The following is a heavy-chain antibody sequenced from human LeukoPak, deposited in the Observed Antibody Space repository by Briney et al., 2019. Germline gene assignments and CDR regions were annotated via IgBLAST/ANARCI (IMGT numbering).Heavy chain of an antibody. CDR2: INAGNGNT. J-gene: IGHJ4*02. D-gene: IGHD4-11*01. V-gene: IGHV1-3*01. Sequence: ASVKVSCKASGNTFTSYAMHWVRQAPGQRLEWMGWINAGNGNTKYSQKSQGRVTITRDTTASTAYMELSSLRSEDTAVYYCARQQGLQNLNFDYWGQGTLVTVSS. CDR3: ARQQGLQNLNFDY. CDR1: GNTFTSYA.